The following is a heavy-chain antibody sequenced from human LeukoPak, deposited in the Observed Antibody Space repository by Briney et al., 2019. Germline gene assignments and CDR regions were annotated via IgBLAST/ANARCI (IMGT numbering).Heavy chain of an antibody. CDR3: ARDAYIAVAGSYYYYYMDV. J-gene: IGHJ6*03. CDR1: GGSINNYY. V-gene: IGHV4-59*12. CDR2: IYYSGST. Sequence: SETLSLTCTVSGGSINNYYWNWIRQPPGKGLEWIGYIYYSGSTNYNPSLKSRVTISVDTSKNQFSLKLSSVTAADTAVYYCARDAYIAVAGSYYYYYMDVWGKGTTVTISS. D-gene: IGHD6-19*01.